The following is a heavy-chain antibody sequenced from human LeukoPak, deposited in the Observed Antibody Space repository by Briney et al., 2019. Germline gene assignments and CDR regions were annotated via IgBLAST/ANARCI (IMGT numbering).Heavy chain of an antibody. D-gene: IGHD5-12*01. CDR1: GGSISSYY. J-gene: IGHJ5*02. Sequence: SGTLSLTCTVSGGSISSYYWSWIRQPPGKGLEWIGYIYYSGSTNYNPSLKSRVTISVDTSKNQFSLKLSSVTAADTAVYYCARLPEWLGWFDPWGQGTLVTVSS. CDR2: IYYSGST. CDR3: ARLPEWLGWFDP. V-gene: IGHV4-59*01.